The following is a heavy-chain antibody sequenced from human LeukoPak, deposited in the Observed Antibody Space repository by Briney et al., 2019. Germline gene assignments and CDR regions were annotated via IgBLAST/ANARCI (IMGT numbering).Heavy chain of an antibody. CDR2: IYYSGST. CDR3: ARPSEYSSGWVDY. CDR1: GGSISSSSYY. V-gene: IGHV4-39*01. D-gene: IGHD6-19*01. Sequence: PSETLSLTCTVSGGSISSSSYYWGWIRQPPGKGLEWIGSIYYSGSTYYNPSLKSRFTISVDTSKNQFSLKLSSVTAADTAVYYCARPSEYSSGWVDYWGQGTLVTVSS. J-gene: IGHJ4*02.